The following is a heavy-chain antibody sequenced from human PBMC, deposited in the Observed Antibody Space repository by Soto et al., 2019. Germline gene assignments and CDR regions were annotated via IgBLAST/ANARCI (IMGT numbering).Heavy chain of an antibody. V-gene: IGHV3-23*01. CDR1: GFTFSSNA. CDR2: ISANSGTT. CDR3: AKASSSSWGVFDY. Sequence: EVQLLESGGGLVQPGGSLRLSCAASGFTFSSNAMTWVRQAPGKGLEWVSFISANSGTTYFADSVKGRFTISRDNSKSTLYLQMNSLRAEDAAVYFCAKASSSSWGVFDYWGQGTLITVSS. J-gene: IGHJ4*02. D-gene: IGHD6-13*01.